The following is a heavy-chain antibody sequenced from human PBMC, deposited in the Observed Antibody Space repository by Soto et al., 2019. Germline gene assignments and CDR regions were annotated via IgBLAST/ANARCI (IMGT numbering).Heavy chain of an antibody. V-gene: IGHV1-18*01. Sequence: QIQLVQSGAEVKKPGASVKVSCTASGYTFNIYGINWVRQAPGQGLEWMGWISAFNGKTNYAQNVQGRVTMTTYTYTSTAYVELRRRGSDDTDVYYCAGDRVPNSSGFFPVDYWGHGTLVTVSS. J-gene: IGHJ4*01. CDR1: GYTFNIYG. CDR2: ISAFNGKT. D-gene: IGHD3-22*01. CDR3: AGDRVPNSSGFFPVDY.